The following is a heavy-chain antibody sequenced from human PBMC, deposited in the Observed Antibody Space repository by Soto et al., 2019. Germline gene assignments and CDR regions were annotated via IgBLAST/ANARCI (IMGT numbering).Heavy chain of an antibody. CDR2: IDPSDSYT. CDR3: ATDFGVVIRRYYYGMDV. J-gene: IGHJ6*02. V-gene: IGHV5-10-1*01. D-gene: IGHD3-3*01. Sequence: GESLKISCKGSGYSFTSYWISWVRQMPGKGLEWMGRIDPSDSYTNYSPSFQGHVTISADKSISTAYLQWSSLKASDTAMYYCATDFGVVIRRYYYGMDVWGQGTTVTVYS. CDR1: GYSFTSYW.